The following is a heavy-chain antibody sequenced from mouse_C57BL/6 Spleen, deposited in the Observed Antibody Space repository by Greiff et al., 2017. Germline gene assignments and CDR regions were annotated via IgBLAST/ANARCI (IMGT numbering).Heavy chain of an antibody. CDR1: GYTFTDYY. Sequence: EVQLQQSGPELVKPGASVKISCKASGYTFTDYYMNWVKQSHGKSLEWIGDINPNNGGTNYNEKFKGKATLTVDKSSSTAYMQLSSLTSEDSAVYDCARGGGYGNYGYFDYWGQGTTLTVSS. D-gene: IGHD2-1*01. CDR2: INPNNGGT. CDR3: ARGGGYGNYGYFDY. J-gene: IGHJ2*01. V-gene: IGHV1-26*01.